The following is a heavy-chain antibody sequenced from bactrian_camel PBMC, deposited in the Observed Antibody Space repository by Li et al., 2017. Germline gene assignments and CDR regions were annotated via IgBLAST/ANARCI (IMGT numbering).Heavy chain of an antibody. CDR3: GADEHTASWACTLLVVAGWGDFGS. J-gene: IGHJ6*01. Sequence: VQLVESGGGSVQAGGSLRLSCAASGFTFSSYAMSWVRQAPGKGLEWVSALNSGGGRTYYADSVKGRFTIAKDIAKNTLSLQMNSLKPEDTAMYYCGADEHTASWACTLLVVAGWGDFGSWGQGAQVTVS. D-gene: IGHD6*01. CDR2: LNSGGGRT. CDR1: GFTFSSYA. V-gene: IGHV3S31*01.